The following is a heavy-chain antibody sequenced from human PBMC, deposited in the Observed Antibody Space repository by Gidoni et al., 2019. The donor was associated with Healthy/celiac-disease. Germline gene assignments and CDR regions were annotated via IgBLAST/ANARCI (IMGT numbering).Heavy chain of an antibody. D-gene: IGHD2-15*01. Sequence: QVQLVESGGGVVQPGRSLRLSCAASGFTFSSYAMQWVRQAPGKGLGWVAVISYDGSNKYYADSVKGRFTISRDNSKNTLYLQMNSLRAEDTAVYYCARGGVVVVAATDYWGQGTLVTVSS. V-gene: IGHV3-30-3*01. CDR1: GFTFSSYA. J-gene: IGHJ4*02. CDR2: ISYDGSNK. CDR3: ARGGVVVVAATDY.